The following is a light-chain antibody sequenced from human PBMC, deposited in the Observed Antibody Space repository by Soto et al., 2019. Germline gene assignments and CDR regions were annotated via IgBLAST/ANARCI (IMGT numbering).Light chain of an antibody. CDR1: QSISNY. J-gene: IGKJ5*01. V-gene: IGKV1-39*01. CDR2: AAS. CDR3: QQSYDTPRLT. Sequence: DIQMTPSPSSLSASVGDRVTITCRASQSISNYLNWYQQRPGRAPKVLLFAASSLQSGVPSRFSGSGSGTDFTLTISSLQPEDFATYYCQQSYDTPRLTFGQGTRLEIK.